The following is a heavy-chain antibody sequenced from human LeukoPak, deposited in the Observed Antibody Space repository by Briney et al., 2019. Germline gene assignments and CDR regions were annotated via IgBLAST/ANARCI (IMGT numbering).Heavy chain of an antibody. J-gene: IGHJ3*02. CDR3: VGWINRIAAAGTHDAFDI. V-gene: IGHV3-7*01. CDR2: INQDGSDK. CDR1: GFTFTTYW. Sequence: PGGSLRLSCAASGFTFTTYWMTWVRQAPGKGLEWVANINQDGSDKYYVDSVKGRFTISRDNARKSVYLQMNSLRAEDTAVYYCVGWINRIAAAGTHDAFDIWGQGTKVTVSS. D-gene: IGHD6-13*01.